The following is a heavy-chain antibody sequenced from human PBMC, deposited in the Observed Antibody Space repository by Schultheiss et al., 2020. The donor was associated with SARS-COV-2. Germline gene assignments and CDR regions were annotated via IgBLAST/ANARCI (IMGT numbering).Heavy chain of an antibody. CDR1: GFTFSSYG. CDR2: IWYDGSNK. J-gene: IGHJ6*02. Sequence: GGSLRLSCAASGFTFSSYGMHWVRQAPGKGLEWVAVIWYDGSNKYYADSVKGRFTTSRDNSKNTLYLQMNSLRAEDTAVYYCARDQYYDFWSGYYGMDVWGQGTTVTVSS. CDR3: ARDQYYDFWSGYYGMDV. V-gene: IGHV3-33*08. D-gene: IGHD3-3*01.